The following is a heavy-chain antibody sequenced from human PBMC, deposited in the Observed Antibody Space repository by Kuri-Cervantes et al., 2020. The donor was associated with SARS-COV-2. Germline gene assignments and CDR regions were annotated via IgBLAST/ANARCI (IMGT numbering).Heavy chain of an antibody. CDR3: ARGVGAAVAGTLITIYYYYGMDV. V-gene: IGHV4-39*07. CDR1: GGSISSSISSSSYY. D-gene: IGHD6-19*01. J-gene: IGHJ6*02. CDR2: IYYSGST. Sequence: GSLRLSCTVSGGSISSSISSSSYYWGWIRQPPGKGLEWIGSIYYSGSTYYNPSLKSRVTISVDTSKNQFSLKLSSVTAADTAVYYCARGVGAAVAGTLITIYYYYGMDVWGQGTTVTVSS.